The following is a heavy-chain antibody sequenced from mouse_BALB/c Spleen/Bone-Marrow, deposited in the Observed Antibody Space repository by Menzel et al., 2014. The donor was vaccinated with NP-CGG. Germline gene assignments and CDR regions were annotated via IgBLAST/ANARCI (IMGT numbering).Heavy chain of an antibody. CDR2: INSGSSTI. CDR1: GFTFSSFG. J-gene: IGHJ2*01. V-gene: IGHV5-17*02. CDR3: TRGGNWDDFDY. Sequence: EVKLMESGGGLVQPGGSRKLSCAASGFTFSSFGMHWVRQAPEKGLEWVAYINSGSSTIYYADTVKGRFTISRDNPKNTLFLQMTSVRSEDTAMYYCTRGGNWDDFDYWGQGTTHAVSS. D-gene: IGHD4-1*01.